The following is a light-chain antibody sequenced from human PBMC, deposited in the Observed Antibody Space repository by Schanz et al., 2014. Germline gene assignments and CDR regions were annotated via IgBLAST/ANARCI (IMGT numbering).Light chain of an antibody. J-gene: IGKJ1*01. Sequence: EIVLTQSPATLSLSPGERATLSCRASQSVSSYLAWYQQKPGQAPRLLIYGASSRATGIPARFSGSGSGTEFALTISSLQSEDFAVYYCQHYYNWPRTFGQGTKVEIK. V-gene: IGKV3-15*01. CDR1: QSVSSY. CDR3: QHYYNWPRT. CDR2: GAS.